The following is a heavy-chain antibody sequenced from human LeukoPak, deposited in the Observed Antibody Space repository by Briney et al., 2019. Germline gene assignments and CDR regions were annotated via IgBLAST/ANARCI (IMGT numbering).Heavy chain of an antibody. Sequence: GGSLRLSCAASGFTFSSYWMHWVRHAPGKGLVWVSRINSDGSSTIYADSVKGRFTISRDNAKNTLYLQMNSLRAEHTAVYYCARELISPLDYYGMDVWGKGTTVTVSS. CDR3: ARELISPLDYYGMDV. V-gene: IGHV3-74*01. CDR2: INSDGSST. CDR1: GFTFSSYW. J-gene: IGHJ6*04. D-gene: IGHD3-16*01.